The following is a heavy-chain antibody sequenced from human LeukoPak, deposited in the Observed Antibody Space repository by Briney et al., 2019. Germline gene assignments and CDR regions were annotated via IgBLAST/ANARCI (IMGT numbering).Heavy chain of an antibody. CDR1: GFTFSSYV. V-gene: IGHV3-30*04. J-gene: IGHJ5*02. CDR3: AKDGGSGWYTA. CDR2: ISYDGSNK. Sequence: PGRSLRLSCAASGFTFSSYVMHWVRQAPGKGLEWVAIISYDGSNKYYADSVKGRFTISRDNSKNTLYLQMNSLRAEDTAVYYCAKDGGSGWYTAWGQGTLVTVSS. D-gene: IGHD6-19*01.